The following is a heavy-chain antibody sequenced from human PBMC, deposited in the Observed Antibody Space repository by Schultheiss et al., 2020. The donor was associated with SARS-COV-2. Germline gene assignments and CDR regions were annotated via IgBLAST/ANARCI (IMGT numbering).Heavy chain of an antibody. V-gene: IGHV4-31*03. D-gene: IGHD3-16*01. Sequence: SETLSLTCTVSGGSISSGGYYWSWIRQHPGKGLEWIGYIYYSGRTFYNPSLKSRVIISVDTSKNQFSLKLSSVTAADTAVYYCARGSFGYYYYYGMDVWGQGTTVTVSS. CDR2: IYYSGRT. J-gene: IGHJ6*02. CDR1: GGSISSGGYY. CDR3: ARGSFGYYYYYGMDV.